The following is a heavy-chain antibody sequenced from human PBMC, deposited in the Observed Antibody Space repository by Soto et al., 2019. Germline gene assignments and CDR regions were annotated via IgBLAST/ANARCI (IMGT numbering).Heavy chain of an antibody. D-gene: IGHD3-22*01. CDR2: IYHSGST. CDR1: GGSIRSSNW. V-gene: IGHV4-4*02. Sequence: SETLSLTCAVSGGSIRSSNWWSWVRQPPGKGLEWIGEIYHSGSTNYNPSLKSRVTISVDKSKNQFSLKLSSVTAADTAVYYCARESITMIVVVPLTHAFDIWGQGTMVT. CDR3: ARESITMIVVVPLTHAFDI. J-gene: IGHJ3*02.